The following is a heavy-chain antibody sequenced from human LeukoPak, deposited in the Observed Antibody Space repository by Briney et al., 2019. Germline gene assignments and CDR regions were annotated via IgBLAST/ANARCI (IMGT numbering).Heavy chain of an antibody. CDR1: GFTFSSYA. V-gene: IGHV3-30-3*01. Sequence: GGSLRLSCAASGFTFSSYAMHWVRQAPGKGLEWVAVISYDGSNKYYADSVKGRFTISRDNAKNSLYLQMNSLRAEDTAVYYCARGYYDFSNWGQGTLVTVSS. J-gene: IGHJ4*02. CDR2: ISYDGSNK. CDR3: ARGYYDFSN. D-gene: IGHD3-3*01.